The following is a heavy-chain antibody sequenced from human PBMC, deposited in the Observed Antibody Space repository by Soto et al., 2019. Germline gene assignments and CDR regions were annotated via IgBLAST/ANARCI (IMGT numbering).Heavy chain of an antibody. V-gene: IGHV1-69*01. CDR3: ARDLFGEEGNWFDP. CDR1: GGTFSSYA. CDR2: IIPIFGTA. Sequence: QVQLVQSGAEVKKPGSSVKVSCKASGGTFSSYAISWVRQAPGQGLEWMGGIIPIFGTANYAQKFQGRVTSTADDSTSTAYMELSSRRSEDTAVYYCARDLFGEEGNWFDPWGQGTLVTVSS. J-gene: IGHJ5*02. D-gene: IGHD3-16*01.